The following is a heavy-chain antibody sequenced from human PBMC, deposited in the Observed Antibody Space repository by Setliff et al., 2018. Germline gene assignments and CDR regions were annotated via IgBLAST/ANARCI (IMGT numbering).Heavy chain of an antibody. J-gene: IGHJ3*02. CDR1: GYSISSGYY. D-gene: IGHD3-3*01. CDR3: ARESRATYNFWSGYYSTDAFDI. Sequence: SETLSLTCTVSGYSISSGYYWGWIRQPPGKGLEWIGSIYHSGSTYYNPSLKSRVTISVDTSKNQFSPKLSSVTAADTAVYYCARESRATYNFWSGYYSTDAFDIWGQGTMVTVS. CDR2: IYHSGST. V-gene: IGHV4-38-2*02.